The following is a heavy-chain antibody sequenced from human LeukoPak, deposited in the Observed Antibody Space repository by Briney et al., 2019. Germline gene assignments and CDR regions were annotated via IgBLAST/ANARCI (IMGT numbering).Heavy chain of an antibody. J-gene: IGHJ5*02. V-gene: IGHV1-2*02. Sequence: ASVKVSCKASGYTFTGYYMHWVRQAPGQGLEWMGWINTNSGGTNYAQKFQGRVTMTRDTSISTAYMELSRLRSDDTAVYYRASSRYSSGWYGTNWFDPWGQGTLVTVSS. CDR3: ASSRYSSGWYGTNWFDP. CDR1: GYTFTGYY. CDR2: INTNSGGT. D-gene: IGHD6-19*01.